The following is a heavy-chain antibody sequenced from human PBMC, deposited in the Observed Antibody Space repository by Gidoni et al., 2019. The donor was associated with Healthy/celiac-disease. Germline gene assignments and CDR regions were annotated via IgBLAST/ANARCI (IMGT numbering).Heavy chain of an antibody. CDR1: GGSFSGYY. CDR2: INHSGST. J-gene: IGHJ4*02. CDR3: ARAGASSGYYYGFRFYDY. D-gene: IGHD3-22*01. Sequence: QVQLQQWGAGLLKPSETLSPTCAVYGGSFSGYYWSWIRQPPGKGLEWIGEINHSGSTNYNPSLKSRVTISVDTSKNQFSLKLSSVTAADTAVYYCARAGASSGYYYGFRFYDYWGQGTLVTVSS. V-gene: IGHV4-34*01.